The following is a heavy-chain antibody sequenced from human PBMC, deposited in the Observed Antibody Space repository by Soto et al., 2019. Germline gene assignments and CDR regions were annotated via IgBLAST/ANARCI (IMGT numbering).Heavy chain of an antibody. J-gene: IGHJ4*02. Sequence: PGGSLRLSCAASGFTFSIYCMNWVRQAPGKGLEWVSYISSSSSTIYYADSVKGRFTISRDNAKNSLYLQMNGLRDEDTAVYFCAREEDSYGNSGFVDYWGQGARVTVSS. V-gene: IGHV3-48*02. CDR3: AREEDSYGNSGFVDY. CDR1: GFTFSIYC. D-gene: IGHD3-22*01. CDR2: ISSSSSTI.